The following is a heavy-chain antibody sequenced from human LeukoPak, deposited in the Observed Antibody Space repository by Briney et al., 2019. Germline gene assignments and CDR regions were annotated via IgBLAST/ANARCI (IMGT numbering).Heavy chain of an antibody. J-gene: IGHJ4*02. CDR1: GFTFSSYA. D-gene: IGHD3-3*01. CDR3: ARDFTPEWFDIH. CDR2: ISYDGSDE. Sequence: GRSLRLSCAASGFTFSSYAMHWVRQAPGKGLEWVGVISYDGSDEYYTDSVKGRFTISRDNSKNTVYLQMNSLRADDTAVYYCARDFTPEWFDIHWGQGTLVTVS. V-gene: IGHV3-30*04.